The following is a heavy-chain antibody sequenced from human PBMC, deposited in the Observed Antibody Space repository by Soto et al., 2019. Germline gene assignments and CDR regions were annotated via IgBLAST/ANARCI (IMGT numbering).Heavy chain of an antibody. CDR3: ARVLLELWRVDY. J-gene: IGHJ4*02. CDR1: GFAFSTYG. V-gene: IGHV3-30*03. CDR2: ISYDGNKK. Sequence: VWSLRLSCAASGFAFSTYGMHWVRQAPGKGLEWVALISYDGNKKYYADSVKGRFTISRDNSKNTLSLQINSLRTEDTAVYYCARVLLELWRVDYWGQGTMVTVSA. D-gene: IGHD1-7*01.